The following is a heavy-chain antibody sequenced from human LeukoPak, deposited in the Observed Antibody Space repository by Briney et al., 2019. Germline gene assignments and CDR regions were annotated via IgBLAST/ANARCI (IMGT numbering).Heavy chain of an antibody. CDR3: ARASLTYYYDSSGLEYFQH. Sequence: GGSLRLSCAASGFTFSSYGMHWVRQAPGKGLEWVAFIRYDGSNKYYADSVKGRFTISRDNSKNTLYLQMNSLRAEDTAVYYCARASLTYYYDSSGLEYFQHWGQGTLVTVSS. CDR2: IRYDGSNK. CDR1: GFTFSSYG. D-gene: IGHD3-22*01. J-gene: IGHJ1*01. V-gene: IGHV3-30*02.